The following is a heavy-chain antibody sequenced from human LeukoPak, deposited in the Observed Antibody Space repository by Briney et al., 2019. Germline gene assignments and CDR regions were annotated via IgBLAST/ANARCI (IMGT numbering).Heavy chain of an antibody. CDR2: INSDGRST. Sequence: GSLRLSCAASGFTFSNYWMHWVRQAPGKGLVWVSRINSDGRSTNYADSVKGRFTISRDNAKNTLYLQMNSLRAEDTAVYYCAKLAAAATEGYFDYWGQGTLVTVSS. CDR3: AKLAAAATEGYFDY. D-gene: IGHD6-13*01. J-gene: IGHJ4*02. CDR1: GFTFSNYW. V-gene: IGHV3-74*01.